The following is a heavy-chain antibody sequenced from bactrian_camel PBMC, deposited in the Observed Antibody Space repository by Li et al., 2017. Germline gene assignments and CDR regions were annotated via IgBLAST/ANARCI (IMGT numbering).Heavy chain of an antibody. Sequence: QLVESGGGSVQAGGSLRLSCAASGSIQRTNCMGWFRQAPGKERDWVATDNGVGTTYYGDSVKGRFAISRDNAKNTVYLQMSSLKPEDTAVYICATDFGRLRDLRSRRIRPRTRDQSNSPCPGASAYNYWAQGTQVTVS. V-gene: IGHV3S53*01. J-gene: IGHJ4*01. D-gene: IGHD1*01. CDR1: GSIQRTNC. CDR3: ATDFGRLRDLRSRRIRPRTRDQSNSPCPGASAYNY. CDR2: DNGVGTT.